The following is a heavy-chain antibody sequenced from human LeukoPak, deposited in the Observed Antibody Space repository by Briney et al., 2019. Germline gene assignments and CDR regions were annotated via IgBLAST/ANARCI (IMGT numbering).Heavy chain of an antibody. CDR1: GFTFSSYN. CDR3: ARGGSYEEAFDY. CDR2: ISSGSRYI. D-gene: IGHD5-12*01. V-gene: IGHV3-21*01. Sequence: GGSLRLSCEAPGFTFSSYNMNWVRQAPGKGLEWVSSISSGSRYIYYADSVKGRFTISRDNAKNSLYLQMNSLRAEDTALYYCARGGSYEEAFDYWGQGTLVTVSS. J-gene: IGHJ4*02.